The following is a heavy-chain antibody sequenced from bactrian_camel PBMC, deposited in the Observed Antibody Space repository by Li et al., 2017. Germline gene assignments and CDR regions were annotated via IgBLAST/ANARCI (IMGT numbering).Heavy chain of an antibody. D-gene: IGHD2*01. CDR3: AADPACSRPLTDILQYDY. Sequence: VQLVESGGGLVQPGGSLRLSCVASRFTFSIYEMTWVRQAPGKGLEWVSSIDSGGKKTDYADSVKGRFTISRDNAKHTLYLQMDRLKPDDTAMYYCAADPACSRPLTDILQYDYRGQGTQVTVS. V-gene: IGHV3S40*01. CDR1: RFTFSIYE. J-gene: IGHJ4*01. CDR2: IDSGGKKT.